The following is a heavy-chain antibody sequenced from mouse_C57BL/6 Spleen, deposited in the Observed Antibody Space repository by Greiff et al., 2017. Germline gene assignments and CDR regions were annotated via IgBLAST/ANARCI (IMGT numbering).Heavy chain of an antibody. J-gene: IGHJ4*01. CDR1: GYTFTSYD. D-gene: IGHD1-1*01. CDR3: ARRGSSYAMDY. V-gene: IGHV1-85*01. CDR2: IYPRDGST. Sequence: VQLQQSGPELLKPGASVKLSCKASGYTFTSYDINWVKQRPGQGLEWIGWIYPRDGSTKYNEKFKGKATLTVDTSSSTAYMELHSLTSEDSAVYFCARRGSSYAMDYWGQGTSVTVSS.